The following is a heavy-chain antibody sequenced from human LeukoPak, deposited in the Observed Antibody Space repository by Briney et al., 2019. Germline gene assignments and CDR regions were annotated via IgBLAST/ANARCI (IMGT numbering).Heavy chain of an antibody. CDR1: GFTFDDYA. CDR3: AKDMIPRVVVVAAPDDAFDI. D-gene: IGHD2-15*01. CDR2: ISWNSGSI. J-gene: IGHJ3*02. V-gene: IGHV3-9*03. Sequence: GRSLRLSCAASGFTFDDYAMHWVRQAPGKGLEWVSGISWNSGSIGYADSVKGRFTISRDNAKNSLYLQMNSLRAEDMALYYCAKDMIPRVVVVAAPDDAFDIWGQGTMVTVSS.